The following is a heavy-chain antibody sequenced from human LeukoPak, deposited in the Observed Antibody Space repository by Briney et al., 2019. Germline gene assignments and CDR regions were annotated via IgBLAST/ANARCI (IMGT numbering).Heavy chain of an antibody. CDR2: IYYSGST. V-gene: IGHV4-59*01. J-gene: IGHJ4*02. CDR3: ATSSYYYDSSGYYWGGFDY. Sequence: SETLSLTCTVSGGSISSYYWSWIRQPPGKGLEWIGYIYYSGSTNYNPSLKSRVTISVDTSKNQFSLKLSSVTAADTAVYYCATSSYYYDSSGYYWGGFDYWGQGTLVTVSS. CDR1: GGSISSYY. D-gene: IGHD3-22*01.